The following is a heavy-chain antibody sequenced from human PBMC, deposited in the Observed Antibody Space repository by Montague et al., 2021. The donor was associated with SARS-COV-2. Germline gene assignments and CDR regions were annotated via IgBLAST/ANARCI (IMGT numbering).Heavy chain of an antibody. Sequence: SLRLSCAASGFSFSSNAMHWVRQAPGKGLEYVSGISYNGGSTYYANSVKGRFTISRGNSKNTLYLQMGSLRAEDMAVYYCARGGDWGRYYYYYGMDVWGQGTTVTVSS. V-gene: IGHV3-64*01. CDR3: ARGGDWGRYYYYYGMDV. CDR2: ISYNGGST. J-gene: IGHJ6*02. CDR1: GFSFSSNA. D-gene: IGHD7-27*01.